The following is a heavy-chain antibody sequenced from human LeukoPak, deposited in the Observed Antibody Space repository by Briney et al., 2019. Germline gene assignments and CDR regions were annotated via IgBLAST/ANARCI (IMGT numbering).Heavy chain of an antibody. CDR2: IKQDGREK. Sequence: QTGGSLRLSCAGSGFTFSHYWMSWVRQAPGKGLEWVANIKQDGREKYYVDSVKGRFTISRDNAKDSLYLQMNSLRAEDTAVYYCARDGFNGDYNYYYYYMDVWGKGTTVTVSS. J-gene: IGHJ6*03. D-gene: IGHD4-17*01. CDR1: GFTFSHYW. V-gene: IGHV3-7*01. CDR3: ARDGFNGDYNYYYYYMDV.